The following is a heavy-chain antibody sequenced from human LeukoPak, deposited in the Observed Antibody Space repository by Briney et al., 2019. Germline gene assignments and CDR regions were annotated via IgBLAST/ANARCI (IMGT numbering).Heavy chain of an antibody. Sequence: ASVKVSCKASGYTFTGYYMHWVRQAPGQGLEWMGWINPNSGGTNYAQKFQGRVTMTRDTSISTAYMELSRLRSDDTAVYYCARSSPRGIKHYYYGTDVWGQGTTVTVSS. CDR3: ARSSPRGIKHYYYGTDV. V-gene: IGHV1-2*02. J-gene: IGHJ6*02. D-gene: IGHD3-10*01. CDR2: INPNSGGT. CDR1: GYTFTGYY.